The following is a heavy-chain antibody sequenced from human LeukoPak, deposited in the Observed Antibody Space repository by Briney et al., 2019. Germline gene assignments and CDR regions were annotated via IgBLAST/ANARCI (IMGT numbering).Heavy chain of an antibody. D-gene: IGHD1-1*01. J-gene: IGHJ6*03. CDR2: IYTSGST. Sequence: SETLSLTCTVSGGSISSYYWSWIRQPAGKGLEWIGRIYTSGSTNYNPSLKSRVTMSVDTSKNQFSLKLSSVTAADTAVYYCARAQGVAWYNWNDDYYYYYMDVWGKGTTATVSS. V-gene: IGHV4-4*07. CDR1: GGSISSYY. CDR3: ARAQGVAWYNWNDDYYYYYMDV.